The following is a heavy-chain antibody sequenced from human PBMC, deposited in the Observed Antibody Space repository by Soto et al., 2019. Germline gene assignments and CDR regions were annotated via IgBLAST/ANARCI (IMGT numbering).Heavy chain of an antibody. V-gene: IGHV3-7*01. J-gene: IGHJ4*02. CDR3: ARDLRGIAVAGTKKNDY. D-gene: IGHD6-19*01. CDR2: IKQDGSEK. CDR1: GFTFSSYW. Sequence: GGSLRLSCAASGFTFSSYWMSWVRQAPGKGLEWVANIKQDGSEKYYVDSVKGRFTISRDNAKNSLYLQMNSLRAEDTAVYYCARDLRGIAVAGTKKNDYWGQGTLVTVSS.